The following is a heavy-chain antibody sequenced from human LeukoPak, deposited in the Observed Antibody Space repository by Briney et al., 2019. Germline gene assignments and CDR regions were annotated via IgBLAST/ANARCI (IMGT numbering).Heavy chain of an antibody. D-gene: IGHD6-19*01. V-gene: IGHV1-18*01. CDR1: GYTFTSYG. J-gene: IGHJ4*02. CDR3: ARDYGVAMAGMAFDY. Sequence: ASVKVSCKASGYTFTSYGISWVRQAPGQGLEWMGWISAYNGNTNYAQKLQGRVTMTTDTSTSTAYMELRSLRSDDTAVYYCARDYGVAMAGMAFDYWGQGTLVTVSS. CDR2: ISAYNGNT.